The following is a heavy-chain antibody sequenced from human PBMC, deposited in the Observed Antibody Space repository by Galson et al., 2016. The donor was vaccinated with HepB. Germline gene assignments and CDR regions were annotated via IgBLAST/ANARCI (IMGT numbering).Heavy chain of an antibody. D-gene: IGHD3-16*01. CDR1: GFTLRRYA. Sequence: SLRLSCAASGFTLRRYAMSWVRQAPGKGMESVAGIRSDDRTYYVEYVKGRFTIHRDNSKNTVYLQMNSLRGEDTAVYYCVREFGIVSTPDEDLWGPGSLITVSS. J-gene: IGHJ4*02. V-gene: IGHV3-23*01. CDR3: VREFGIVSTPDEDL. CDR2: IRSDDRT.